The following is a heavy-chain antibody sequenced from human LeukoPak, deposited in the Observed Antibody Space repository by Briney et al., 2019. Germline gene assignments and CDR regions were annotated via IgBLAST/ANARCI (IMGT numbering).Heavy chain of an antibody. CDR2: IYYSGST. CDR3: ARSSLPFLEWGNWFDP. V-gene: IGHV4-59*01. J-gene: IGHJ5*02. Sequence: PSETLSLTCTVSGGSISSYYWSWIRQPPGKGLEWIGYIYYSGSTNYNPSPKSRVTISVDTSKNQFSLKLSSVTAADTAVYYCARSSLPFLEWGNWFDPWGQGTLVTVSS. CDR1: GGSISSYY. D-gene: IGHD3-3*01.